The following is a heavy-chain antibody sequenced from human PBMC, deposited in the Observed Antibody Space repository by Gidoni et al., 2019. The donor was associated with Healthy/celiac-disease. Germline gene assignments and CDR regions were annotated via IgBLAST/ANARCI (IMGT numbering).Heavy chain of an antibody. Sequence: QVQLQQWGAGLLKPSETLSLTCAVHGWSFSGHYWSWIRQPPGKGLVWIGEINHSGSTNYNPSLKGRVTISVDTSKNQFSLKLSSVTAADTAVYYCARGRPRCYGSGSYHFDYWGQGTLVTVSS. CDR2: INHSGST. CDR1: GWSFSGHY. CDR3: ARGRPRCYGSGSYHFDY. V-gene: IGHV4-34*01. J-gene: IGHJ4*02. D-gene: IGHD3-10*01.